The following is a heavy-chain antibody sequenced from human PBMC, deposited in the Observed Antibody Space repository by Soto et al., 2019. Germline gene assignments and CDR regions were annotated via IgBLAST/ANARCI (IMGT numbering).Heavy chain of an antibody. CDR3: ASNTAMVTKTYYYYGMDV. Sequence: PGESLTISCRGSGDSFTGYWIGWVRQMPGKGLEWMGIIYPGDSDTRYSPSFQGQVTISADKSISTAYLQWSSLKASDTAMYYCASNTAMVTKTYYYYGMDVWGQGTTVTVSS. J-gene: IGHJ6*02. V-gene: IGHV5-51*01. D-gene: IGHD5-18*01. CDR1: GDSFTGYW. CDR2: IYPGDSDT.